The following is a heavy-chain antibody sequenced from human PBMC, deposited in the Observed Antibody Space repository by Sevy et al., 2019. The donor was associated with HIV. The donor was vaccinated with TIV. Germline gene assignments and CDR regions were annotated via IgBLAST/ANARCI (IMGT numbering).Heavy chain of an antibody. J-gene: IGHJ5*02. V-gene: IGHV4-34*01. CDR3: ARSPPVVVVPGAPSWFDP. D-gene: IGHD2-2*01. CDR2: INESGIT. CDR1: DGSFSGYY. Sequence: SETLSLTCAVHDGSFSGYYWNWIRQLPGKGLEWIGEINESGITYYNPSLKSRVTLSVDTSKKQFSLKLNSVTAVDSAVYFCARSPPVVVVPGAPSWFDPWGQGTLVTAPQ.